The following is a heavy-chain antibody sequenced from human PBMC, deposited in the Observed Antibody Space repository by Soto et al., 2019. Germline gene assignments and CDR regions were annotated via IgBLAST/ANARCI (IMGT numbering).Heavy chain of an antibody. Sequence: GGSLRLSCAASGFTFSSYAMSWVRQAPGKGLEWVSAISGSGGITYYADSVKGRFTISRDNSKNTLYLQMNSLRAEDTAVYYFAKDFEVPAAMKALDYWGQGTLVTVSS. CDR3: AKDFEVPAAMKALDY. CDR1: GFTFSSYA. CDR2: ISGSGGIT. J-gene: IGHJ4*02. D-gene: IGHD2-2*01. V-gene: IGHV3-23*01.